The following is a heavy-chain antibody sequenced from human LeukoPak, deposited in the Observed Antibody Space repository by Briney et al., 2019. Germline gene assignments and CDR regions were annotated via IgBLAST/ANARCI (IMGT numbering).Heavy chain of an antibody. CDR1: GFTFTGYY. V-gene: IGHV1-2*02. J-gene: IGHJ3*02. Sequence: ASVKVSCKASGFTFTGYYIHWVRQAPGQGLEWMGWINPSSGGTNYAQKFQGRVTMTRDSSISTSYMELSRLTSADTAVYYCARGRAKWASDAFDIWGQGTMVTVSS. CDR2: INPSSGGT. D-gene: IGHD1-26*01. CDR3: ARGRAKWASDAFDI.